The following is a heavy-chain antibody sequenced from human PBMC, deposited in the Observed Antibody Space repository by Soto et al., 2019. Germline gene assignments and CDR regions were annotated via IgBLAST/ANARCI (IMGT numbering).Heavy chain of an antibody. CDR2: INHSGST. Sequence: SEILSLTCAVYGGSFSGYYWSWIRQPPGKGLEWIGEINHSGSTNYNPSLKSRVTISVDTSKNQFSLKLSSVTAADTAVYYCARGLDYGDYGDYYYYYGMDVWGQGTTVTVSS. CDR1: GGSFSGYY. CDR3: ARGLDYGDYGDYYYYYGMDV. D-gene: IGHD4-17*01. J-gene: IGHJ6*02. V-gene: IGHV4-34*01.